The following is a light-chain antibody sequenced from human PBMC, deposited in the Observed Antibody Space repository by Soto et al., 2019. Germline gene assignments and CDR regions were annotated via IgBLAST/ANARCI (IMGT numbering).Light chain of an antibody. V-gene: IGKV3-20*01. J-gene: IGKJ2*01. CDR3: QQYGSTPPT. CDR1: QSVTSTY. CDR2: GAS. Sequence: EIVLTQSPGTLSLSPGERATLSCRASQSVTSTYLAWYQRKPGQAPRLLIYGASSRATGIPDRFSGSGSGTDFTLTISRLEPEDFALYYCQQYGSTPPTFGQGTKLEI.